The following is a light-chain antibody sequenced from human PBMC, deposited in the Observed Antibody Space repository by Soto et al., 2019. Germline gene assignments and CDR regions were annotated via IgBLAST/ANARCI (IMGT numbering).Light chain of an antibody. CDR3: NSYTTSNTRQIV. J-gene: IGLJ1*01. CDR1: SSDVGGYNY. V-gene: IGLV2-14*01. Sequence: QSALPQPASVSGSPGQSITISCTGTSSDVGGYNYVSWYQQHPGKAPKFMIYDVSNRPSGVSTRFSGSKSGNTASLTISGLQAEDEADYYCNSYTTSNTRQIVFGTGTKVNVL. CDR2: DVS.